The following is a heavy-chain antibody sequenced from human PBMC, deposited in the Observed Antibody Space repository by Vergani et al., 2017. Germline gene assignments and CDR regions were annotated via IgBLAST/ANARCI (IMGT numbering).Heavy chain of an antibody. CDR2: ISSSSSYI. Sequence: EVQLVESGGGLVKPGGSLRLSCAASGITFSSYSMTWVRQAPGKGLEWVSSISSSSSYIYYADSVKGRFTISRDIAKNSLYLQMNSLRAEDTAVYYCARGYQDSYYDSSGYNDAFDIWGQGTMVTVSS. CDR3: ARGYQDSYYDSSGYNDAFDI. D-gene: IGHD3-22*01. CDR1: GITFSSYS. V-gene: IGHV3-21*01. J-gene: IGHJ3*02.